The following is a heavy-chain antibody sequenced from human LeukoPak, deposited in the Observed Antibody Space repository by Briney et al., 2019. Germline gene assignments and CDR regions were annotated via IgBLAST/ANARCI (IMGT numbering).Heavy chain of an antibody. J-gene: IGHJ6*03. CDR2: INADGSST. CDR3: ASQQSFHYYYMDV. V-gene: IGHV3-74*01. Sequence: QPGGSLRLSCAASGFTFNTFWMHWVRQAPGKGLVWVSSINADGSSTSHADSMKGRFTISRDNAKNTLYLQMNSLRADDTAVYYCASQQSFHYYYMDVWGKGTTVTVSS. D-gene: IGHD2/OR15-2a*01. CDR1: GFTFNTFW.